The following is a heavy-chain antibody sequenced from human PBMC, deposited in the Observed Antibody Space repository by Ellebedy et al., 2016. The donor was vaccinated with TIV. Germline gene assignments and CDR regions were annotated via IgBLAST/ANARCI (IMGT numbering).Heavy chain of an antibody. Sequence: GESLKISCAASGFSLTGSDLHWVRRPAGKGLEWVSASGAAGDTYYPDSVRGRFTIRRESAKNSFYLQMNSLPAGDTAVYYCARGGPGGDNWFFGLWGRGTRVTVSS. CDR3: ARGGPGGDNWFFGL. J-gene: IGHJ2*01. D-gene: IGHD3-10*01. V-gene: IGHV3-13*01. CDR1: GFSLTGSD. CDR2: SGAAGDT.